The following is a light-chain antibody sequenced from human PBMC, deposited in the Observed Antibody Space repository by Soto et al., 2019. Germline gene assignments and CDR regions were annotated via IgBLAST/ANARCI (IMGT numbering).Light chain of an antibody. CDR3: QQYGSSPTT. CDR2: AAS. CDR1: QSVSSSY. V-gene: IGKV3-20*01. Sequence: EIVLTQSPGTLSLSPGERATLSCRASQSVSSSYLAWYQQKPGQAPMLLIYAASSRATGIPDRFSGSGSGTDFTLTISRLEPEDFAVYYCQQYGSSPTTFGQGTRLEIK. J-gene: IGKJ5*01.